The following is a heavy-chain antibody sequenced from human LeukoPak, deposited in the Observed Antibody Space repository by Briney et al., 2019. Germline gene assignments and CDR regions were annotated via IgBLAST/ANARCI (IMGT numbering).Heavy chain of an antibody. V-gene: IGHV4-39*01. CDR3: ARQGGRGGGMAFDI. Sequence: PSETLSLTCTVSGGSISSSSYYWGWIRQPPGKGLEWIGSIYYSGSTYYNPSLKSRVTISVDTSKNQFSLKLSSVTAAETAVYYCARQGGRGGGMAFDIWGQGTMVTVSS. CDR2: IYYSGST. J-gene: IGHJ3*02. D-gene: IGHD3-10*01. CDR1: GGSISSSSYY.